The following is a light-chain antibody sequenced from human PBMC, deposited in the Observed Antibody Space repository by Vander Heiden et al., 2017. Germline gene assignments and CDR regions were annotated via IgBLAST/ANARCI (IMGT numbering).Light chain of an antibody. CDR1: QSISSY. Sequence: DIQMTQSPSSLSASVGDRVTITCRASQSISSYLNWVQQKPGKAPKLLIYAASRLQSGVPSRFSGSGSGTDFTLTISSLQPEDFATYYCQQSYNTFGQGTKLEIK. V-gene: IGKV1-39*01. CDR3: QQSYNT. J-gene: IGKJ2*01. CDR2: AAS.